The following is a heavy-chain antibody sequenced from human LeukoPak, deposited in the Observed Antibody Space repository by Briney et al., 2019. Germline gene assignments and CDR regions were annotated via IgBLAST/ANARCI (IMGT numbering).Heavy chain of an antibody. CDR1: GFTFGKYW. Sequence: GGSLRLSCVASGFTFGKYWMSWVRQAPGKGLEWVANIKLDGSEKNYVDSVKGRFTISRDNTKNSLYLQMNSLRAEDTAVYYCARVFEDVPQFDYWGQGTLVTVSS. V-gene: IGHV3-7*03. CDR3: ARVFEDVPQFDY. D-gene: IGHD3-3*01. CDR2: IKLDGSEK. J-gene: IGHJ4*02.